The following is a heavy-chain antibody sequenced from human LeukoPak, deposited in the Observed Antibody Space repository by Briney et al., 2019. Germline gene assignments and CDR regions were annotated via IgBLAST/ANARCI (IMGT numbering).Heavy chain of an antibody. CDR1: GFTFRNYW. D-gene: IGHD1-1*01. J-gene: IGHJ4*02. CDR3: VRLLDIDY. V-gene: IGHV3-74*01. Sequence: PGGSLRLSCAASGFTFRNYWMHWVRQAPGKGLGWVSRISRDGATTHYAGSVKGRFTISRDNAKNMVYLQMDSLSAEDTAVYYCVRLLDIDYWGQETLVTVSS. CDR2: ISRDGATT.